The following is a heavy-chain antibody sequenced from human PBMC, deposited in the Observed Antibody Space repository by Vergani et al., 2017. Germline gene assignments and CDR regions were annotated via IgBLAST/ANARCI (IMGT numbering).Heavy chain of an antibody. J-gene: IGHJ5*02. D-gene: IGHD2-15*01. Sequence: QVQLQESGPGLVKPSETLSLTCTVSGGSISSYYWSWIRQPPGKGLEWIGYIYYSGSTYYNPSLKSRVTISVDTSKNQFSLKLSSVTAADTAVYYCARGKRRYCSGGSCYDEGWFDPWGQGTLVTVSS. CDR1: GGSISSYY. V-gene: IGHV4-59*12. CDR2: IYYSGST. CDR3: ARGKRRYCSGGSCYDEGWFDP.